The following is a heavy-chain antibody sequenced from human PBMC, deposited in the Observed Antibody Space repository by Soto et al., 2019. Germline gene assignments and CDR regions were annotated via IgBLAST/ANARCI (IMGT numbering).Heavy chain of an antibody. CDR3: AREFARNWNDRIDY. CDR2: INSDGSST. CDR1: GFTFSSYW. Sequence: EVQLVESGGGLVQPGGSLRLSCAASGFTFSSYWMHWVRQAPGKGLVWVSRINSDGSSTSYADSVKGRFTISRDNAKNTLYRQMNSLRAEDTAVYYCAREFARNWNDRIDYWGQGTLVTVSS. J-gene: IGHJ4*02. D-gene: IGHD1-1*01. V-gene: IGHV3-74*01.